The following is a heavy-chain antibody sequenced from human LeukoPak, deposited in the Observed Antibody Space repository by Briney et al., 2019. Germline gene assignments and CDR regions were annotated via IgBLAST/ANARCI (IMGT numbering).Heavy chain of an antibody. CDR3: AKEIPLIIITPPTAPPYGLDV. CDR1: GFSFNSFG. Sequence: PGGSLRLSCAASGFSFNSFGMHWVRQAPGKGLEWVAVIWFDGNDKYYADSVKGRFTISRDNSKNTLFLQMNRLRPEDTAVYYCAKEIPLIIITPPTAPPYGLDVWGQGTTVTVSS. V-gene: IGHV3-30*02. D-gene: IGHD3-10*01. CDR2: IWFDGNDK. J-gene: IGHJ6*02.